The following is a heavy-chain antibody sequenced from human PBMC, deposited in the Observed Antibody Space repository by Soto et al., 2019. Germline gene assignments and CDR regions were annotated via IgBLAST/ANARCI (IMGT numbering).Heavy chain of an antibody. V-gene: IGHV1-18*01. J-gene: IGHJ4*02. Sequence: QVPLVPSGAELKKPGASVKVSCKASGYTFTSYGITLVRQAPGQGLEWMGWISAHNGNTDYAQKLQGRVIVTRDTSTSTAYMELRSLRSDDTAVYYCARGRYGDYWGQGALVTVSS. CDR1: GYTFTSYG. CDR3: ARGRYGDY. D-gene: IGHD1-1*01. CDR2: ISAHNGNT.